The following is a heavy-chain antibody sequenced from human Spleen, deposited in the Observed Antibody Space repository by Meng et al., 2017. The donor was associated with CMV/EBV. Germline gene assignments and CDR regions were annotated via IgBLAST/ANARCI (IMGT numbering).Heavy chain of an antibody. D-gene: IGHD5-24*01. Sequence: ASVKVSCKASGYTFTSYGISWVRQAPGQGLEWMGWISAYNGNTNYAQKLQGRVTITTDESTSTAYMELSSLRSEDTAVYYCARDRDGYTDVWGQGTTVTVSS. CDR2: ISAYNGNT. CDR1: GYTFTSYG. J-gene: IGHJ6*03. CDR3: ARDRDGYTDV. V-gene: IGHV1-18*01.